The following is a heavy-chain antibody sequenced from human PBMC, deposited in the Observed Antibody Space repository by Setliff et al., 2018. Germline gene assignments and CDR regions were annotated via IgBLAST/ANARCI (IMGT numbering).Heavy chain of an antibody. V-gene: IGHV3-43*01. CDR1: GFTFSDHT. CDR3: AKAHGDYVLES. CDR2: ITLDGEST. J-gene: IGHJ5*02. D-gene: IGHD4-17*01. Sequence: GGSLRLSCAVSGFTFSDHTMHWARQAPGKGLEWVSVITLDGESTEYADAVKGRFTISRDNSKNSLYLHMSSLRPDDTALYYCAKAHGDYVLESWGQGTLVTVSS.